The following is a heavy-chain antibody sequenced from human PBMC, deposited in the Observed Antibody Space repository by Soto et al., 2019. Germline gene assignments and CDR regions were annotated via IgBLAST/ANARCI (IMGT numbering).Heavy chain of an antibody. CDR3: ARGGLLWFGAPDAFDI. V-gene: IGHV4-30-2*01. CDR1: GGSISSGGYS. CDR2: IYHSGST. D-gene: IGHD3-10*01. J-gene: IGHJ3*02. Sequence: SETLSLTCAVSGGSISSGGYSWSWIRQPPGKGLEWIGYIYHSGSTYYNPSLKSRVTISVDRSKNQFSLKLSSVTAADTAVYYCARGGLLWFGAPDAFDIWGQGTMVTVSS.